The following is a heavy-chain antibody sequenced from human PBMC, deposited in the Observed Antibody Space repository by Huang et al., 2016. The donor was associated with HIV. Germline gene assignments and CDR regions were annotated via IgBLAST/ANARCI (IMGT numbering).Heavy chain of an antibody. CDR2: ISLDGGST. CDR1: GFTFDDCT. V-gene: IGHV3-43*01. CDR3: AKFHGDNEGDY. D-gene: IGHD4-17*01. J-gene: IGHJ4*02. Sequence: EVQLVESGGVVVQPGGSLRLSCAASGFTFDDCTMHWVRQAAGKGLGWVSVISLDGGSTSYADSVKGRFTISRDNSKNSLYLQMNNLRTEDTDLYYCAKFHGDNEGDYWGQGTLVTVSS.